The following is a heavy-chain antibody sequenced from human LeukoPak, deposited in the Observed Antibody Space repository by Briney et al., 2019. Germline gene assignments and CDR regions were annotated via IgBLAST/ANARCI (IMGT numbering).Heavy chain of an antibody. CDR1: GFTFSSNW. J-gene: IGHJ4*02. CDR2: IKQDGSEK. CDR3: ARLWQIDY. Sequence: GGSLGLSCAASGFTFSSNWMTWVRQAPGKGLEWVANIKQDGSEKYYVDSVKGRFTISRDNAKNSVYLQMNSLRVEDTAVYYCARLWQIDYWGQGTLVTVSS. V-gene: IGHV3-7*01. D-gene: IGHD2-21*01.